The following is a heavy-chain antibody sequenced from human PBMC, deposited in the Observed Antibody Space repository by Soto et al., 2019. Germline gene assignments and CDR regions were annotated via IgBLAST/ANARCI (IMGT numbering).Heavy chain of an antibody. V-gene: IGHV5-10-1*01. CDR1: GYSFTSYW. Sequence: SGESLKISCKGSGYSFTSYWISWVRQMPGKGLEWMGRIDPSDSYTNYSPSFQGHVTISADKSISTAYLQWSRLKASDTAMYYCARQAYSYGQSPYYYGMDVWGQGTTVTVYS. D-gene: IGHD5-18*01. CDR2: IDPSDSYT. J-gene: IGHJ6*02. CDR3: ARQAYSYGQSPYYYGMDV.